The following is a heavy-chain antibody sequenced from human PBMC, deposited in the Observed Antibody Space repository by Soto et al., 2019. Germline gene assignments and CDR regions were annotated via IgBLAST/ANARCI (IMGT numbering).Heavy chain of an antibody. D-gene: IGHD2-2*01. Sequence: PSETLSLTCTVSGGSISSGGYYWSWIRQHPGKGLEWIGYIYYSGSTYYNPSLKSRVTISVDTSKNQFSLKLSSVTAADTAVYYCASVDCSSTSCYAGAWFDPWGQGTLVTVSS. V-gene: IGHV4-31*03. CDR3: ASVDCSSTSCYAGAWFDP. CDR2: IYYSGST. CDR1: GGSISSGGYY. J-gene: IGHJ5*02.